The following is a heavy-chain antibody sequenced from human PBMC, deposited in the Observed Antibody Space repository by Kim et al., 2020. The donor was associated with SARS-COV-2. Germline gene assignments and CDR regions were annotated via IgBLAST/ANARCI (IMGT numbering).Heavy chain of an antibody. J-gene: IGHJ4*02. CDR3: ARGYGSGTNY. Sequence: SRTGYADSGKGQFTITRDNAKNPLYLQMNSLRLEDTAVYYCARGYGSGTNYWGQGTLVTVST. CDR2: SRT. D-gene: IGHD3-10*01. V-gene: IGHV3-74*01.